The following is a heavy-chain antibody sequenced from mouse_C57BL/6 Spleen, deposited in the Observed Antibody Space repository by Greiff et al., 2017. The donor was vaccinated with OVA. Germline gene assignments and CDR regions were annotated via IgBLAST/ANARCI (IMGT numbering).Heavy chain of an antibody. D-gene: IGHD1-1*01. CDR1: GYTFTSYW. J-gene: IGHJ4*01. Sequence: QVQLQQPGAELVKPGDSVKMSCKASGYTFTSYWITWVKQRPGQGLEWIGDIYPGSGSTNYNEKFKSKATLTVDTSSSTAYMQLSSLTSEDSAVYYCARYRSSYAMDYWGQGTSVTVSS. CDR3: ARYRSSYAMDY. CDR2: IYPGSGST. V-gene: IGHV1-55*01.